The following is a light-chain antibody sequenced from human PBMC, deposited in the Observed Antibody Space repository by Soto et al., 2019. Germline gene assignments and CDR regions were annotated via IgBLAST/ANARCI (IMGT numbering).Light chain of an antibody. CDR2: GAS. J-gene: IGKJ5*01. CDR3: QQYNNWPPIT. CDR1: QSVRSK. Sequence: EVAMTQSPDTLSVSPGETVTLSCRASQSVRSKLAWYQQKPGQAPRLLIYGASTRATGIPARFSGSGSGTEFTLTISSLQSEDFAIYYCQQYNNWPPITFGQGTRLEIK. V-gene: IGKV3-15*01.